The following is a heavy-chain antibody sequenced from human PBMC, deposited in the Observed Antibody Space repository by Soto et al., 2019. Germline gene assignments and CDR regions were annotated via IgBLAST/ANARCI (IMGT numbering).Heavy chain of an antibody. J-gene: IGHJ4*02. V-gene: IGHV4-59*01. CDR2: IYYSGST. Sequence: QVQLQESGPGLVKPSETLSLTCTVSGGSISTYYWSWIRQPPGKGLEWIGYIYYSGSTNYNPSLKSRVTISVDTSKNQFSLQLSSVTAADTAVYYCARGNYDFLTGYYIEYFDYWGQGTLVTVSS. CDR3: ARGNYDFLTGYYIEYFDY. D-gene: IGHD3-9*01. CDR1: GGSISTYY.